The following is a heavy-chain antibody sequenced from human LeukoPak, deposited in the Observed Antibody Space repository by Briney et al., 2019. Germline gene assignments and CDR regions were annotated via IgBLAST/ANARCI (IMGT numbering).Heavy chain of an antibody. D-gene: IGHD3-3*01. V-gene: IGHV3-23*01. CDR2: ISGSGGST. J-gene: IGHJ4*02. CDR1: GFTFSNYA. Sequence: GGSLRLSCAASGFTFSNYAMSWVRQAPRKGLEWVSAISGSGGSTYNADSVKGRFTISRDNSKNTLYLQMNSLRAEDTAVYYCAKSILIRDFWSGYFIWGQGTLVTVSS. CDR3: AKSILIRDFWSGYFI.